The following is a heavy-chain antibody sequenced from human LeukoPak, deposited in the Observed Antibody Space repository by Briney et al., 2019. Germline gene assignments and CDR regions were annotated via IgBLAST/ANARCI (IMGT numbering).Heavy chain of an antibody. CDR2: IYYSGST. CDR1: GGSISSSSYY. D-gene: IGHD3-9*01. J-gene: IGHJ4*02. CDR3: ARGSYDILTGYYTYYFDY. Sequence: SETLSLTCTVSGGSISSSSYYWSWIRQPPGKGLEWIGYIYYSGSTNYNPSLKSRVTISVDTSKNQFSLKLSSVTAADTAVYYCARGSYDILTGYYTYYFDYWGQGTLVTVSS. V-gene: IGHV4-61*01.